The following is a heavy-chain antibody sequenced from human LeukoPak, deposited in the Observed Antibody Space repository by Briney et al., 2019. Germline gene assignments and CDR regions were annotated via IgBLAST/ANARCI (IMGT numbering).Heavy chain of an antibody. V-gene: IGHV4-39*01. CDR2: INYSGST. J-gene: IGHJ4*02. Sequence: SETLSLTCTVSGGSISGSHYYWGWTRQPPGKGLEWIGSINYSGSTYYNPSLKTRVTISVDTSKNQFSLRLNSVTAADTAVYYCARLSDYWGQGTQVTVSS. CDR1: GGSISGSHYY. CDR3: ARLSDY.